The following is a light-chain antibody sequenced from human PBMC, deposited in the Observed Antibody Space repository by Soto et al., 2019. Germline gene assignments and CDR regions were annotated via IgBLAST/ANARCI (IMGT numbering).Light chain of an antibody. CDR3: QQYSSYWT. CDR1: QSVRSW. Sequence: DIQMTQSPPTLSASVGDRVTITCRASQSVRSWLAWYQQKPGKAPKLLISKASILESGVPSRFSGSGSGTEFTLTISSLQPDDFATYYCQQYSSYWTFGQGTKVDIK. J-gene: IGKJ1*01. CDR2: KAS. V-gene: IGKV1-5*03.